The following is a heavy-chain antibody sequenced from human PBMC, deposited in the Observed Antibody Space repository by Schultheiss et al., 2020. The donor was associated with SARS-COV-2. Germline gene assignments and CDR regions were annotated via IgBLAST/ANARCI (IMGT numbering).Heavy chain of an antibody. CDR2: ISYDGSNK. J-gene: IGHJ4*02. Sequence: GESLKISCAASGFTFGSYAMHWVRQAPGKGLEWVAVISYDGSNKYYADSVKGRFTISRDNSKNTLYLQMNSLRAEDTAVYYCARGAWGDYGDYWGQGTLVTVSS. CDR1: GFTFGSYA. CDR3: ARGAWGDYGDY. D-gene: IGHD4-17*01. V-gene: IGHV3-30*04.